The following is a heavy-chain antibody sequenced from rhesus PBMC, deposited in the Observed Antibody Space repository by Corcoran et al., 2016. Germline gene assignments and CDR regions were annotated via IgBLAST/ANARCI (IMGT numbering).Heavy chain of an antibody. D-gene: IGHD6-43*01. CDR1: GCTSTDYS. J-gene: IGHJ1*01. CDR3: ATVGYSSSYGEF. Sequence: EVQLLQSGAAGKKPGASVKISGQVSGCTSTDYSLPGLGQAPGKGLVCRGHVDPTDGEAIHAQKFQDRVTIPADKSTDTAYMELSSLRSEDTAVYYCATVGYSSSYGEFWGQGALVTVSS. CDR2: VDPTDGEA. V-gene: IGHV1-111*02.